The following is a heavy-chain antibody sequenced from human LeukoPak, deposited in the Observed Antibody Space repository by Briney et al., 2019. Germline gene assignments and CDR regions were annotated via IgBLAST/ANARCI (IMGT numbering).Heavy chain of an antibody. D-gene: IGHD2-2*01. V-gene: IGHV3-21*01. CDR1: GFTCSSYS. CDR2: ISSSSSYI. Sequence: GGSLRLSCAASGFTCSSYSMNWVRQAPGKGLEWVSSISSSSSYIYYADSVKGRFTISRDNAKNSLYLQMNSLRAEDTAVYYCARDQGGIVVVPAAKYWYFDLWGRGTLVTVSS. J-gene: IGHJ2*01. CDR3: ARDQGGIVVVPAAKYWYFDL.